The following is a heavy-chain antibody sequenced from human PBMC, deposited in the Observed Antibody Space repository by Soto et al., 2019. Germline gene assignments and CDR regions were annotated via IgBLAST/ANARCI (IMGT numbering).Heavy chain of an antibody. D-gene: IGHD3-3*01. J-gene: IGHJ3*02. CDR1: GFTFSSYS. CDR3: AREGGRSAGLRFLEWLLNDAFDI. V-gene: IGHV3-21*01. CDR2: ISSSSSYI. Sequence: GGSLRLSCAASGFTFSSYSMNWVRQAPGKGLEWVSSISSSSSYIYYADSVKGRFTISRDNAKNSLYLQMNSLRAEDTAVYYCAREGGRSAGLRFLEWLLNDAFDIWGQGTMVTVSS.